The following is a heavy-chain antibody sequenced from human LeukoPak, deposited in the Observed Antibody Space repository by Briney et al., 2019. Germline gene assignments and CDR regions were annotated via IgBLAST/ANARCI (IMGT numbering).Heavy chain of an antibody. CDR3: ARCGTYYDFWSGRKVYYYYMDV. Sequence: PGGSLRLSCAASGFTFSSYSMNCVRQAPGKGLEWVSYISSSSSTIYYADSVKGRFTISRDNAKNSLYLQMNSLRAEDTAVYYCARCGTYYDFWSGRKVYYYYMDVWGKGTTVTVSS. D-gene: IGHD3-3*01. CDR1: GFTFSSYS. V-gene: IGHV3-48*01. J-gene: IGHJ6*03. CDR2: ISSSSSTI.